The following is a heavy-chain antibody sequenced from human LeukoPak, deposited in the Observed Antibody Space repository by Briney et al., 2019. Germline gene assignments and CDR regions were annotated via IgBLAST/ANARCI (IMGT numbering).Heavy chain of an antibody. Sequence: ASVKVSCKASGYTFTSYYMHWVRQAPGQGLEWMGIINPSGGSTSYAQKFQGRVTMTRDMSTSTVYMELSSLRSEDTAVYYCAREYSTAYYYYDYMDVWGKGTTVTISS. V-gene: IGHV1-46*01. D-gene: IGHD6-13*01. J-gene: IGHJ6*03. CDR1: GYTFTSYY. CDR3: AREYSTAYYYYDYMDV. CDR2: INPSGGST.